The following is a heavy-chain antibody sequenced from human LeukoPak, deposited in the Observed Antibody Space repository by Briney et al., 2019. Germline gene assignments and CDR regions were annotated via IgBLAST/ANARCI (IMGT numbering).Heavy chain of an antibody. J-gene: IGHJ4*02. CDR2: ISGSGGST. D-gene: IGHD3-3*01. CDR3: AKDVLRFLEWLSRFDY. V-gene: IGHV3-23*01. CDR1: GFTFSSYA. Sequence: PGGSLRLSCAASGFTFSSYAMSWVRQAPGKGLEWVSGISGSGGSTNYADSVKGRFTISRDNSKNTLYLQMNNLRAEDTAVYYCAKDVLRFLEWLSRFDYWGQGTLVTVSS.